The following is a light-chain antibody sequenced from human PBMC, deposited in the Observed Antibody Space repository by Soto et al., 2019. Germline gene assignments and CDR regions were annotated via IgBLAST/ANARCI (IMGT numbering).Light chain of an antibody. V-gene: IGKV3-20*01. Sequence: EIVLTQSPGTLSLSPGERATLSCRASQSFSSGFLAWYQQKPGQAPRLLIYGASTRATDIPDRFSGSGSGTDFTLTLSRLEPDDFAVYFCQQYGSSPETFGQGTKVEIK. CDR2: GAS. CDR1: QSFSSGF. J-gene: IGKJ1*01. CDR3: QQYGSSPET.